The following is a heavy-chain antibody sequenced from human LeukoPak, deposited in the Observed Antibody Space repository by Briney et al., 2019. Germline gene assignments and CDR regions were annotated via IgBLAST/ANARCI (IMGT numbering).Heavy chain of an antibody. D-gene: IGHD6-13*01. CDR3: ARGLLAAAGIDN. CDR2: IKTKTDGGTT. J-gene: IGHJ4*02. Sequence: SGGSLRLSCAASGXTFTYAWMSWVRQAPGKGLEWVGRIKTKTDGGTTDYAAPVKGRFTISRDDLKNTVYLQMNSLKTEDTAVYFCARGLLAAAGIDNWGQGALVTVSS. V-gene: IGHV3-15*01. CDR1: GXTFTYAW.